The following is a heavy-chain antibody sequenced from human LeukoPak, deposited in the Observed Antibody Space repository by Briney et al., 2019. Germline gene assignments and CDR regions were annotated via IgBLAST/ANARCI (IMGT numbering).Heavy chain of an antibody. Sequence: PGGSLRLSCAASGITFSYYGIHWVRQAPGKGLEWVASISNDGSNKYYADSVKGRFSISRDNSKNTLYLQMNSLRVEDTAVYYCAKDRGMARGIVISNWFDPWGQGTLVTVSS. CDR3: AKDRGMARGIVISNWFDP. CDR1: GITFSYYG. V-gene: IGHV3-30*18. J-gene: IGHJ5*02. D-gene: IGHD3-10*01. CDR2: ISNDGSNK.